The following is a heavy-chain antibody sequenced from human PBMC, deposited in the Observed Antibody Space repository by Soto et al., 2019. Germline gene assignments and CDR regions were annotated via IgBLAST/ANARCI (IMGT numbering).Heavy chain of an antibody. CDR3: ARDRVRAAAGILTYYYYGMDV. J-gene: IGHJ6*02. CDR2: IWYDGSNK. CDR1: GFTFSSYG. D-gene: IGHD6-13*01. V-gene: IGHV3-33*01. Sequence: PGGSLRLSCAASGFTFSSYGMHWVRQAPGKGLEWVAVIWYDGSNKYYADSVKGRFTISRDNSKNTLYLQMNSLRAEDTAVYYCARDRVRAAAGILTYYYYGMDVWGQGTTVTVS.